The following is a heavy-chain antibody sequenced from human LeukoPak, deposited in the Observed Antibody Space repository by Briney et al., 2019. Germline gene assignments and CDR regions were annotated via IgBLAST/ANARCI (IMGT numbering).Heavy chain of an antibody. Sequence: GGSLRLSCAASGFTFSDYYMSWIRQAPGKGLEWVSYISSSGNTIYYADSVKGRFTISRDNAKNSLYLQMNSLRAEDTAVYYCARAKTYYYYMDVWGKGTTVTVSS. CDR2: ISSSGNTI. V-gene: IGHV3-11*01. CDR3: ARAKTYYYYMDV. J-gene: IGHJ6*03. CDR1: GFTFSDYY.